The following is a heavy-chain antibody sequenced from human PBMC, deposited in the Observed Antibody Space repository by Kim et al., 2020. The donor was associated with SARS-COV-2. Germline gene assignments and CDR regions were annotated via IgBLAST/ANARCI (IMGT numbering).Heavy chain of an antibody. CDR3: ARDRPITVATDPIDC. Sequence: GGSLRLSCAASGFIFSDYYMSWIRQAPGKGLEWVSDISSSSSNTNYADSVKGRFTISRDNGKNSLYLQMNSLRAEDTAVYYCARDRPITVATDPIDCWGQGTLVTVSS. J-gene: IGHJ4*02. D-gene: IGHD1-20*01. CDR1: GFIFSDYY. CDR2: ISSSSSNT. V-gene: IGHV3-11*05.